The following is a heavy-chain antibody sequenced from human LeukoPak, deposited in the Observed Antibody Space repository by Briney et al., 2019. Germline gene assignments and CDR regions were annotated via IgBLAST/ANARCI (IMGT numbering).Heavy chain of an antibody. J-gene: IGHJ5*02. CDR2: INSDGSST. CDR3: AKSEWKLNRFDP. Sequence: GGSLRLSCAASGFTFSSYWMHWVRQAPGKGLVWVSRINSDGSSTSYADSVKGRFPISRDNAKDTLYLQMNSLRAEDTAVYYCAKSEWKLNRFDPWGQGTLVTVPS. D-gene: IGHD1-1*01. CDR1: GFTFSSYW. V-gene: IGHV3-74*01.